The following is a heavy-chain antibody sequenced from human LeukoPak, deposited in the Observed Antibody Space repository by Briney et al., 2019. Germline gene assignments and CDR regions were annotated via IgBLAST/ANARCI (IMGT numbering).Heavy chain of an antibody. D-gene: IGHD3-9*01. Sequence: GASVKVSCTASGGTFSSYAISWVRQAPGQGLEWMGGIIQNFGTKNYAQKFQGRVTITADESTSAAYMELSSLRSEDTAVYYCARDRSRYFDWLPDVVGAFDIWGQGTMVTVSS. CDR1: GGTFSSYA. J-gene: IGHJ3*02. V-gene: IGHV1-69*13. CDR3: ARDRSRYFDWLPDVVGAFDI. CDR2: IIQNFGTK.